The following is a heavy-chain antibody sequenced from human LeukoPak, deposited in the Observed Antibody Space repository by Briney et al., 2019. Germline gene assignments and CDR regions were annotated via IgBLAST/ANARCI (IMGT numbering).Heavy chain of an antibody. D-gene: IGHD3-16*01. CDR2: IHYRGRP. CDR3: ARFGVDYDMDV. V-gene: IGHV4-59*11. CDR1: GGSISGHY. J-gene: IGHJ6*02. Sequence: SETLSLTCTVSGGSISGHYWTWIRQPPGKGLEWIGQIHYRGRPDYNPSLKSRVTISVDTSKNQLSLKVPSVTCADTAVYYCARFGVDYDMDVWGQGTTVTVSS.